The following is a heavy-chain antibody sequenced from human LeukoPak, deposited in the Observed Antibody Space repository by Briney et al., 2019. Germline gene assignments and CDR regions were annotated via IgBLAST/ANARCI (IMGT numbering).Heavy chain of an antibody. D-gene: IGHD3-3*01. CDR1: GDTFSSYG. CDR3: ARNTYYDFWSGRGHYYYYMDV. V-gene: IGHV1-69*01. CDR2: IIPIFGTA. J-gene: IGHJ6*03. Sequence: AASVKVSCKASGDTFSSYGISWVRQAPGRGLEWMGGIIPIFGTANYAQKFQGRVTITADESTSTAYMELSSLRSEDTAVYYCARNTYYDFWSGRGHYYYYMDVWGKGTTVTVSS.